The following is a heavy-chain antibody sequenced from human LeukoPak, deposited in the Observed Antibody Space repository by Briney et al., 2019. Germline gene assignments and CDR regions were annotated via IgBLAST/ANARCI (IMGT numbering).Heavy chain of an antibody. Sequence: GGSLRLSCAATGFTVNSYYMSWVRQAPGKGLAWVSVIYRGGNTYYADSVKGRFSISRDNSKNTLYLQMNSLRAEDTAVYYCAREGGYSSSFYYFDHWGQGTLVTVSS. CDR3: AREGGYSSSFYYFDH. CDR2: IYRGGNT. V-gene: IGHV3-66*01. D-gene: IGHD6-13*01. J-gene: IGHJ4*02. CDR1: GFTVNSYY.